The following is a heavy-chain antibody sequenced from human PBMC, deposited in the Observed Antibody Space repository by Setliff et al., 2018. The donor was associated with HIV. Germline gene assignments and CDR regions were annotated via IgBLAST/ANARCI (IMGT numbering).Heavy chain of an antibody. CDR2: MNPDSGNT. J-gene: IGHJ4*02. V-gene: IGHV1-8*02. Sequence: GASVKVSCKASGYNFVNYEINWVRQATGQGLEWMGWMNPDSGNTGYAQKFQGRVTMTRDTSISTAYMELSSLASDDTAVYYCARGRFWGPHWGQGTLVTV. CDR1: GYNFVNYE. D-gene: IGHD7-27*01. CDR3: ARGRFWGPH.